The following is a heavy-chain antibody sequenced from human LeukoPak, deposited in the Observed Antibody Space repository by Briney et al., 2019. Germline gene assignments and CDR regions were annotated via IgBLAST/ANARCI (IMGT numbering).Heavy chain of an antibody. CDR1: GFTFSSYG. J-gene: IGHJ4*02. V-gene: IGHV3-30*03. CDR2: ISYDGSNK. CDR3: ATTTNYSSGYVTHFDY. Sequence: SGGSLRLSCAASGFTFSSYGMHWVRQAPGKGLEWVAVISYDGSNKYYADSVKGRFTISRDNSKNTLYLQMNSLRAEDTAVYYFATTTNYSSGYVTHFDYWGQGTLVTVSS. D-gene: IGHD6-19*01.